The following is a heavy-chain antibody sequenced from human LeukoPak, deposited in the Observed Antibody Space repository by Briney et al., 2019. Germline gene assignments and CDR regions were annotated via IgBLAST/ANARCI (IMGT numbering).Heavy chain of an antibody. Sequence: GGSLRLSCAASGFTFSSYSMNWVRQAPGKGLEWVSYISSSGSTIYYADSVKGRFTISRDNAKNSLYLQMNSLRAEDTAVYYCARGLYNWNYWVVAHWGQGTLVTVSS. CDR2: ISSSGSTI. V-gene: IGHV3-48*04. CDR1: GFTFSSYS. J-gene: IGHJ4*02. CDR3: ARGLYNWNYWVVAH. D-gene: IGHD1-7*01.